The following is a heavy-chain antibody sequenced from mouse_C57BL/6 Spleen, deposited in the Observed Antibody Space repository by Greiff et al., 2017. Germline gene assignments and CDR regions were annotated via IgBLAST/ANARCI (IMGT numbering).Heavy chain of an antibody. CDR3: ARPGIHYDVFAY. Sequence: EVMLVESGGGLVKPGGSLKLSCAASGFTFSDYGMHWVRQAPEKGLEWVAYISSGRSTIYYADTVKGRFTISRENAKNTLFLQMTSLRSEDTAMYYCARPGIHYDVFAYWGQGTLVTVSA. J-gene: IGHJ3*01. CDR2: ISSGRSTI. V-gene: IGHV5-17*01. CDR1: GFTFSDYG. D-gene: IGHD1-2*01.